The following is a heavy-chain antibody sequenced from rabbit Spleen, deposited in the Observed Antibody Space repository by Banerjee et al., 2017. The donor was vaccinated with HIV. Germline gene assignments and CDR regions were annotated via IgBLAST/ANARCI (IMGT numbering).Heavy chain of an antibody. D-gene: IGHD1-1*01. J-gene: IGHJ4*01. CDR2: INAVTGKA. CDR3: ARDLTVVIGWNFNL. CDR1: GFSFSNKAV. Sequence: QEQLVESGGGLVQPGGSLKLSCTASGFSFSNKAVMCWVRQAPGKGLEWIACINAVTGKAVYASWAKGRFTFSKTSSTTVTLQMTSLTAADTATYFCARDLTVVIGWNFNLWGPGTLVTVS. V-gene: IGHV1S45*01.